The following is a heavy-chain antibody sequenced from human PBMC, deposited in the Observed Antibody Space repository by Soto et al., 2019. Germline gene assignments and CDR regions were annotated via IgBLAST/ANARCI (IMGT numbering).Heavy chain of an antibody. CDR3: ASVAIDYGDYFDY. V-gene: IGHV4-4*02. J-gene: IGHJ4*02. CDR1: GGSISSSNW. D-gene: IGHD4-17*01. Sequence: SETLSLTCAVSGGSISSSNWWSWVRQPPGKGLEWIGEIYHSGNTNYNPSLKSRVTISVDKSKNQFSLKLSSVTAAGTAVYYCASVAIDYGDYFDYWGQGTLVTVSS. CDR2: IYHSGNT.